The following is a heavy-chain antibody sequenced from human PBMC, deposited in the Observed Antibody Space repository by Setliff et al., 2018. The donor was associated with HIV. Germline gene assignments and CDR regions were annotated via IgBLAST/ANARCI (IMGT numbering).Heavy chain of an antibody. CDR2: SHTYNGNV. D-gene: IGHD2-8*02. J-gene: IGHJ4*02. CDR3: AREFSWSASYFDS. CDR1: GYTFTTSA. V-gene: IGHV1-18*01. Sequence: ASVKVSCKASGYTFTTSAISWVRQAPGQELQWMGWSHTYNGNVNYARKFRGRVTMTTDASTNTAFMELSNLRSDDTAIYYCAREFSWSASYFDSWGQGTQVTVSS.